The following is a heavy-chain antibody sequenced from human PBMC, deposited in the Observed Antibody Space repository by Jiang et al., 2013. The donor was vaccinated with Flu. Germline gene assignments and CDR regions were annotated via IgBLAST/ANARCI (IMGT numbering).Heavy chain of an antibody. CDR1: SYD. V-gene: IGHV1-18*01. CDR2: ISAYNGNT. D-gene: IGHD6-19*01. CDR3: ARAPELLYSSGHDY. Sequence: SYDINWVRQAPGQGLEWMGWISAYNGNTNYAQKLQGRVTMTTDTSTSTAYMELRSLRSDDTAVYYCARAPELLYSSGHDYWGQGTLVTVSS. J-gene: IGHJ4*02.